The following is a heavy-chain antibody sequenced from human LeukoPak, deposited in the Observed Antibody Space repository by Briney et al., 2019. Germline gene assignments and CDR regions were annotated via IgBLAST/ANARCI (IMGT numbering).Heavy chain of an antibody. Sequence: PSETLSLTCTVSGASISSYYWSWIRQPPGKGLEWIGYIYYSGSTNYNPSLKSRVTISVDTSKNQFSLKLSSVTAADTAVYYCARHSSGWDLAPYYFDYWGQGTLVTVSS. D-gene: IGHD6-19*01. CDR2: IYYSGST. J-gene: IGHJ4*02. CDR1: GASISSYY. V-gene: IGHV4-59*08. CDR3: ARHSSGWDLAPYYFDY.